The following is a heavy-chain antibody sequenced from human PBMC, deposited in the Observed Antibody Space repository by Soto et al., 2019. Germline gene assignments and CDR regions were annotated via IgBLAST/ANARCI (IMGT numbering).Heavy chain of an antibody. CDR2: IYPGDSFA. J-gene: IGHJ4*02. CDR3: AIHCNSVSCHLEHY. V-gene: IGHV5-10-1*01. Sequence: VESLKISCQASGYSFTYYWISWVRQLPWKGLEWMGRIYPGDSFADYSPSFRGHVTMSADKSITTAYLQWSSLKASDTAIYYCAIHCNSVSCHLEHYWGQGNLVTVFS. CDR1: GYSFTYYW. D-gene: IGHD1-1*01.